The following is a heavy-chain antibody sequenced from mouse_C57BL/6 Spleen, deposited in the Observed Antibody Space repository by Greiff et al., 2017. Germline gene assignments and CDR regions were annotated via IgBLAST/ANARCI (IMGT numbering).Heavy chain of an antibody. J-gene: IGHJ3*01. CDR3: ARGDYSNSPWFAY. CDR2: ISSSGST. CDR1: GYSITSGYD. D-gene: IGHD2-5*01. V-gene: IGHV3-1*01. Sequence: EVQLQQSGPGMVKPSQSLSLTCTVTGYSITSGYDWHWIRHFPGNKLEWMGYISSSGSTNYNPSLKSRISITHDTSKNHFFLKLNSVTTEDTATYYCARGDYSNSPWFAYWGQGTLVTVSA.